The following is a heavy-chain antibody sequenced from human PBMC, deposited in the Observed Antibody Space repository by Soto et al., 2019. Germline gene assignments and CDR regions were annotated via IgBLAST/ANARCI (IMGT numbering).Heavy chain of an antibody. J-gene: IGHJ6*03. CDR2: INHSGST. CDR1: GGSFSGYY. V-gene: IGHV4-34*01. D-gene: IGHD6-19*01. CDR3: ARGRDSSGFNYMDV. Sequence: PSETLSLTCAVYGGSFSGYYWSWIRQPPGKGLEWIGEINHSGSTNYNPSLKSRVTISVDTSKNQFSLKLSSVTAADTAVYYCARGRDSSGFNYMDVWGKGTTVTVSS.